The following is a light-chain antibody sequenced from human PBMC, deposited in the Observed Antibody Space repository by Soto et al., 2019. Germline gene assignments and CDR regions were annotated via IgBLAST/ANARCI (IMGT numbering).Light chain of an antibody. V-gene: IGKV3-15*01. J-gene: IGKJ5*01. Sequence: EIVVTQSPATVSVSPGERATLSCRASQSVSIKLAWYQQKPGQAPRLLIYDTSTRATGIPARFSGSGSGTEFTLTISSLQSEDFAVYYCQQYNNWPPITFGQGTLLEIK. CDR1: QSVSIK. CDR2: DTS. CDR3: QQYNNWPPIT.